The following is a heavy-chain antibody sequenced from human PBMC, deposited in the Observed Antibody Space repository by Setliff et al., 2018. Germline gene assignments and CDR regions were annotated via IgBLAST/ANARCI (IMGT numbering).Heavy chain of an antibody. J-gene: IGHJ5*02. V-gene: IGHV4-39*01. CDR1: GASISINSYY. CDR3: SPGGAYGTGWFDP. Sequence: PSETLSLTCTVSGASISINSYYWTWIRQSPGKGLEWIGNILYTGSTTYHPSLKSRLTMSVDTSKNQFSLQLRSVTAADTAVYFCSPGGAYGTGWFDPWGQGTLVTV. D-gene: IGHD1-1*01. CDR2: ILYTGST.